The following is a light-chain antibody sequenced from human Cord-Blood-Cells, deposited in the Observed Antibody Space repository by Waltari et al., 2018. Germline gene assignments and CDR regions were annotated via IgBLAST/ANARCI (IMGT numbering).Light chain of an antibody. CDR1: QSISSY. CDR2: AAS. CDR3: QQSYSTPYT. J-gene: IGKJ2*01. V-gene: IGKV1-39*01. Sequence: DIQMTQSPSSLSVCVGDIVTITCRASQSISSYLNWYQQKPGKAPKLLIYAASSLQSGVPSRFSGSGSGRDCTLTISSLQPEDFSTYYCQQSYSTPYTFGQGTKLEIK.